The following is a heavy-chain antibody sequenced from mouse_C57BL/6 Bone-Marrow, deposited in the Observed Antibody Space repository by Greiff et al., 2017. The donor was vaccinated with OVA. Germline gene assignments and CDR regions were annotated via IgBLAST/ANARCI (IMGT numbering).Heavy chain of an antibody. Sequence: EVQLQQSGGDLVKPGGSLKLSCAASGFTFSSYGMSWVRQTPDKRLEWVATISSGGSYTYYPDSVKGRFTISRDNAKNTLYLQMSSLKSEDTAMYYCARQIYYDYYFDYWGQGTTLTVSS. D-gene: IGHD2-4*01. CDR3: ARQIYYDYYFDY. V-gene: IGHV5-6*01. CDR2: ISSGGSYT. CDR1: GFTFSSYG. J-gene: IGHJ2*01.